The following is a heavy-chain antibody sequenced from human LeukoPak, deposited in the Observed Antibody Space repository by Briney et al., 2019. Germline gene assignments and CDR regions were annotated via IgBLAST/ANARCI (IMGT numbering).Heavy chain of an antibody. CDR3: GYGSGTNYYYYGVDV. CDR2: IIPIFGTA. CDR1: GGTFSSYA. Sequence: VASVKVSCKASGGTFSSYAISWVRQAPGQGLEWMGGIIPIFGTANYAQKFQGRVTITADKSTSTAYKELSSLRSEDTAVYYCGYGSGTNYYYYGVDVWGKGTTVTVSS. V-gene: IGHV1-69*06. D-gene: IGHD3-10*01. J-gene: IGHJ6*04.